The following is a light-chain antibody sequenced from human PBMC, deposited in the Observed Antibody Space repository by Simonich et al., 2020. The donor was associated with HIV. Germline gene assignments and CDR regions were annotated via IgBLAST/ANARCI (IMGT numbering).Light chain of an antibody. CDR3: MQSVQLPFT. CDR2: EVS. V-gene: IGKV2D-29*02. J-gene: IGKJ3*01. Sequence: DIVMTQSPLSLPVTPGEPASIPCRSRQSLPHSHGYSYLDRYRQKPWQSPHLLIHEVSNRFAGVPDRFSGSVSGTDVTLKISRVEAEDIGLYYCMQSVQLPFTFGPGTKVDIK. CDR1: QSLPHSHGYSY.